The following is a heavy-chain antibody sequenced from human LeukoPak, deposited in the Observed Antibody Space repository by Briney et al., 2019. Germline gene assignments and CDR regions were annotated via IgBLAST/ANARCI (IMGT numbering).Heavy chain of an antibody. D-gene: IGHD1-26*01. CDR1: GFTFSNAW. CDR3: PREAQDGYYFDY. Sequence: GGSLRLSCAASGFTFSNAWMSWVRQAPGKGLEWVGRIKRKIDGGTTDYAAPVKGRFTISRDDSKNTLYLQMNSLKTEDTAVYYCPREAQDGYYFDYWGQGTLVTVSS. J-gene: IGHJ4*02. CDR2: IKRKIDGGTT. V-gene: IGHV3-15*01.